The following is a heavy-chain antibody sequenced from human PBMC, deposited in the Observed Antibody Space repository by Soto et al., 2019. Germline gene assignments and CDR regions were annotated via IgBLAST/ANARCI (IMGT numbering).Heavy chain of an antibody. CDR1: GFTFDDYA. D-gene: IGHD2-15*01. Sequence: PGGSLRLSCAASGFTFDDYAMHWVRQAPGKGLEWVSGISWNSGSIGYADSVKGRFTISRDNAKNSLYLQMNSLRAEDTALYYCAKVSKGCSGGSCYPFGGAFDIWGQGTMVTVSS. CDR3: AKVSKGCSGGSCYPFGGAFDI. V-gene: IGHV3-9*01. CDR2: ISWNSGSI. J-gene: IGHJ3*02.